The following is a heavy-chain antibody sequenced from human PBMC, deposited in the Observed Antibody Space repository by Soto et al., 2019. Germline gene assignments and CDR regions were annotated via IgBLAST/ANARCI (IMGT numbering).Heavy chain of an antibody. CDR2: IIPIPGTA. D-gene: IGHD2-2*01. J-gene: IGHJ6*02. CDR3: ARSQGSSTSLEIYYYYYYGMDV. V-gene: IGHV1-69*13. Sequence: SVKVSCKASGGTFSSYAISWVRQAPGQGLEWMGGIIPIPGTANYAQKFQGRVTITADESTSTAYMELSSLRSEDTAAYYCARSQGSSTSLEIYYYYYYGMDVWGQGTTVTVSS. CDR1: GGTFSSYA.